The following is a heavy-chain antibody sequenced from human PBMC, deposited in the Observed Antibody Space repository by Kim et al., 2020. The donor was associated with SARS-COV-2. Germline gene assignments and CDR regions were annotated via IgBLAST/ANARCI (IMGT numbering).Heavy chain of an antibody. CDR2: IYSGGST. J-gene: IGHJ4*02. Sequence: GGSLRLSCAASGFTVSSNYMSWVRQAPGKGLEWVSVIYSGGSTYYADSVKGRFTISRDNSKNTLYLQMNSLRAEDTAVYYCARGRGTIFGVLITPYFDYWGQGTLVTVSS. V-gene: IGHV3-66*01. CDR1: GFTVSSNY. D-gene: IGHD3-3*01. CDR3: ARGRGTIFGVLITPYFDY.